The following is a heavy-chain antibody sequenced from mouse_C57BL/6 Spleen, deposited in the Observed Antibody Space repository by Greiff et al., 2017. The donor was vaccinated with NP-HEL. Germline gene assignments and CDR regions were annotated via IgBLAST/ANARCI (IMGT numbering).Heavy chain of an antibody. Sequence: QVQLQQPGAELVMPGASVKLSCKASGYTFTSYWMHWVKQRPGQGLEWIGEIDPSDSYTNYNQKFKGKSTLTVDKSSSPAYMQLSSLTSEDSAVYYCARHGYGAMDYWGQGTSVTVSS. V-gene: IGHV1-69*01. CDR1: GYTFTSYW. D-gene: IGHD2-2*01. CDR2: IDPSDSYT. J-gene: IGHJ4*01. CDR3: ARHGYGAMDY.